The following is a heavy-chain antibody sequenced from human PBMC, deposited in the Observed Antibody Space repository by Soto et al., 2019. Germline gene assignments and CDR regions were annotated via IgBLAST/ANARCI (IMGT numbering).Heavy chain of an antibody. CDR3: ARDRNAAGSDY. CDR2: ISSGSTNI. V-gene: IGHV3-11*01. Sequence: QVQLVESGGGLVKPGGSLRLSCAASGFTFSDFYMSWIRQAPGKGLEWISYISSGSTNIFYADSVKGRVTVSRDNAKNSVYLQMDSLRAEDSAVYYCARDRNAAGSDYWGQGTLVTVSS. CDR1: GFTFSDFY. D-gene: IGHD1-1*01. J-gene: IGHJ4*02.